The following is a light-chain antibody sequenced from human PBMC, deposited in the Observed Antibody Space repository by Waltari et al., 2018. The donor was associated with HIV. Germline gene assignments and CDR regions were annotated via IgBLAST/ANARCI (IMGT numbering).Light chain of an antibody. CDR2: QAS. CDR1: QSIGRW. CDR3: QQYNGFSRT. J-gene: IGKJ2*01. V-gene: IGKV1-5*03. Sequence: DIQMTQSPSTLSAFVGDRVTITCRASQSIGRWLDWYQQKPGKAPKLLIYQASNLETGVPSRFSGSVSGTEFTLTISSLQPDDFATYYCQQYNGFSRTFGQGTKLEIK.